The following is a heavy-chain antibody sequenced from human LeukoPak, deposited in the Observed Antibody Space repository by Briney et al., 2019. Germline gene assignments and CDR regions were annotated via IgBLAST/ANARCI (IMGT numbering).Heavy chain of an antibody. CDR1: GGSISSSSYY. D-gene: IGHD3-22*01. V-gene: IGHV4-39*01. Sequence: PSETLSLTCTVSGGSISSSSYYWGWIRQPPGKGLEWIGSIYYSGSTYYNPSLKSRVTISVDTSKNQFSLKLSSVTAADTAVYYCARHAPSYYYDSSGYWAFGIWGQGTMVTVSS. J-gene: IGHJ3*02. CDR3: ARHAPSYYYDSSGYWAFGI. CDR2: IYYSGST.